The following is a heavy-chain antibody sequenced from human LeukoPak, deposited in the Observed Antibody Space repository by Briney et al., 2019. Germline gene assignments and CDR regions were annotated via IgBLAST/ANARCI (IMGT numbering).Heavy chain of an antibody. Sequence: GGSLRLSCAASGLTFSSHAMHWVRQAPGKGLEYVSAIVSNGGNTYYADSARGRFTISRDNSKDTVYLQMGSLRPEDTAVYYCARGGYYAASDIWGQGALVTVSS. D-gene: IGHD3-3*01. CDR3: ARGGYYAASDI. CDR1: GLTFSSHA. V-gene: IGHV3-64*02. CDR2: IVSNGGNT. J-gene: IGHJ4*02.